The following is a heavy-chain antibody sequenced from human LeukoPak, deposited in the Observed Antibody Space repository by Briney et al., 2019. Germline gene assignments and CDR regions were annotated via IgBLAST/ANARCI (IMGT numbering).Heavy chain of an antibody. J-gene: IGHJ4*02. D-gene: IGHD2-15*01. CDR1: GFTFKNYD. CDR3: ASTSYCSCGTCSSWSSDS. V-gene: IGHV3-30*04. CDR2: VPNDGNYK. Sequence: GGSLRLSCAASGFTFKNYDMHWVRQAPGKGLVWVAVVPNDGNYKYYMDSVKGRFTISRDNSKNTLDLQMNSMRPEQMAVYYSASTSYCSCGTCSSWSSDSWGQGTLVILSS.